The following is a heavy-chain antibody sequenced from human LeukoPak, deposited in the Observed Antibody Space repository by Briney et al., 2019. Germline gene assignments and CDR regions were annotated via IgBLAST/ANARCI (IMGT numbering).Heavy chain of an antibody. J-gene: IGHJ4*02. Sequence: SETLSLTCAVYGGSFSGYYWSWIRQPPGKGLEWIGEINHSGSTNYNPSLKSRVTISVDTSKNQFSLKLSSVTAADTAVYYCASGGYCSSTSCYTLTDYWGQGTRVTVSS. V-gene: IGHV4-34*01. CDR2: INHSGST. D-gene: IGHD2-2*02. CDR1: GGSFSGYY. CDR3: ASGGYCSSTSCYTLTDY.